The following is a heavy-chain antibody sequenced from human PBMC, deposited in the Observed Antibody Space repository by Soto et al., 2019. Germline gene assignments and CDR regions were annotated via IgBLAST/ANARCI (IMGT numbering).Heavy chain of an antibody. CDR2: IYYSGST. CDR1: GGSISSSSYY. J-gene: IGHJ6*02. D-gene: IGHD3-3*01. V-gene: IGHV4-39*01. CDR3: ASQAVFGVVITDYYYYCMDV. Sequence: SETLSLTCTVSGGSISSSSYYWGWIRQPPGKGLEWIGSIYYSGSTYYNPSLKSRVTISVDTSKNQFSLKLSSVTAADTVVYYCASQAVFGVVITDYYYYCMDVWGQGTTVTVSS.